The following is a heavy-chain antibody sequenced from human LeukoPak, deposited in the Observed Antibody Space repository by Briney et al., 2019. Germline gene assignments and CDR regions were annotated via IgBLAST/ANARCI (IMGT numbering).Heavy chain of an antibody. J-gene: IGHJ4*02. CDR3: AKGDYSNYEVPFDY. D-gene: IGHD4-11*01. CDR2: IRDDGSTR. V-gene: IGHV3-30*02. Sequence: GGSLRLSCAASGFTFSRYGLHWVRQAPGKGLEWVAFIRDDGSTRYYAESVKGRFTVSRDNSKNTLYLQMDSLRIEDTAVYYCAKGDYSNYEVPFDYWGQGTLVTVSS. CDR1: GFTFSRYG.